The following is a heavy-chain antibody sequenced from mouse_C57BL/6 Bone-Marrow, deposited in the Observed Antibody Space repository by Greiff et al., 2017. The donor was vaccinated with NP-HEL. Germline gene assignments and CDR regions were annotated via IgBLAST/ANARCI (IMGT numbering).Heavy chain of an antibody. Sequence: VVRPGASVTLSCQASGYTFTDYEMHWVKQTPVHGLEWIGAIDPETGGTAYNQKFKGKAILTADKSSSTAYMELRRLTSEDSAVYYCTTNYYGSSYDYAMDYWGQGTSVTVSS. CDR2: IDPETGGT. CDR1: GYTFTDYE. CDR3: TTNYYGSSYDYAMDY. J-gene: IGHJ4*01. D-gene: IGHD1-1*01. V-gene: IGHV1-15*01.